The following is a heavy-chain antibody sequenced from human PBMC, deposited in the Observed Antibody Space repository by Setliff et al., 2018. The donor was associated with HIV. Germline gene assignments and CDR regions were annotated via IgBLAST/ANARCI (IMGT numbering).Heavy chain of an antibody. D-gene: IGHD1-26*01. CDR3: ARHYNVNYYVRKDFDY. CDR1: GASISSTSYY. CDR2: IYYSGST. J-gene: IGHJ4*02. Sequence: PSETLSLTCAVSGASISSTSYYWGWVRQPPGKGLEWIGSIYYSGSTYYNPSLKSRLTISVDTSRNQFSLKLSSLTAADTAVYYCARHYNVNYYVRKDFDYWGQGILVTVYS. V-gene: IGHV4-39*01.